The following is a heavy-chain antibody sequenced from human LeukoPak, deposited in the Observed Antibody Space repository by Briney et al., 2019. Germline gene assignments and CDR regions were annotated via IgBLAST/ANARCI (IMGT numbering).Heavy chain of an antibody. J-gene: IGHJ4*02. CDR2: ISGSGGST. CDR1: GFTFSSYA. CDR3: ARFPVLLWFASVPHPESQDDY. V-gene: IGHV3-23*01. D-gene: IGHD3-10*01. Sequence: QTGGSLRLSCAASGFTFSSYAMSWVRQAPGKGLEWVSAISGSGGSTYYADSVKGRFTISRDNSKNTLYLQMNSLRAEDTAVYYCARFPVLLWFASVPHPESQDDYWGQGTLVTVSS.